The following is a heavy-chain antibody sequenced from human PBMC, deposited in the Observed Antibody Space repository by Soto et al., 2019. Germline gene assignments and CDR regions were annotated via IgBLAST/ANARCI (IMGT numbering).Heavy chain of an antibody. J-gene: IGHJ6*02. D-gene: IGHD4-17*01. V-gene: IGHV3-30*18. CDR3: AKTTVTTYYYYGMDV. CDR1: GFTFSSYG. CDR2: ISYDGSNK. Sequence: SCAASGFTFSSYGMHWVRQAPSKGLEWVAVISYDGSNKYYADSVKGRFTISRDNSKNTLYLQMNSLRAEDTAVYYCAKTTVTTYYYYGMDVWGQGTTVTVSS.